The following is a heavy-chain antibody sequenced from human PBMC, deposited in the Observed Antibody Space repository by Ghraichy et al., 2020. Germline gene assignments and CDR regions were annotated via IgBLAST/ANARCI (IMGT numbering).Heavy chain of an antibody. Sequence: GGSLRLSCAASGFTFSSYSMNWVRQAPGKGLEWVSSISSSSSYIYYADSVKGRFTISRDNAKNSLYLQMNSLRAEDTAVYYCARAYLDYGDYDPTPRGEFDPWGQGTLVTVSS. CDR3: ARAYLDYGDYDPTPRGEFDP. V-gene: IGHV3-21*01. J-gene: IGHJ5*02. CDR2: ISSSSSYI. D-gene: IGHD4-17*01. CDR1: GFTFSSYS.